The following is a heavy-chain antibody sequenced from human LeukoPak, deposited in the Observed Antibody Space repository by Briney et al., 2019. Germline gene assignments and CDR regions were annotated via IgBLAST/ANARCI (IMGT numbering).Heavy chain of an antibody. V-gene: IGHV1-2*06. Sequence: ASVKVSCKASGYTFTDYYMHWVRQAPGQGLEWMGRINPNSGGTYFAQKFQGRVTITRDTSISTASMELSSLRSDDTAVYYCARDGGLDYWGQGTLVTVSS. CDR2: INPNSGGT. CDR3: ARDGGLDY. CDR1: GYTFTDYY. J-gene: IGHJ4*02. D-gene: IGHD4-23*01.